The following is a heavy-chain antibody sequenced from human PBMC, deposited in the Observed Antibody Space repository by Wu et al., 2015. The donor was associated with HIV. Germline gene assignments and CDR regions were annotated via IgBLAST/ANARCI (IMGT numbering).Heavy chain of an antibody. CDR3: AAVGGLYGSGSRQPKGDDY. D-gene: IGHD3-10*01. Sequence: QLVQSGPEVKKPGTSVKVSCKASGFTFTSSAMQWVRQARGQRLEWIGWIVVGSGNTNYAQKFQERVTITRDMSTSTAYMELSSLRSEDTAVYYCAAVGGLYGSGSRQPKGDDYWGRGNAGHRLL. CDR1: GFTFTSSA. V-gene: IGHV1-58*02. J-gene: IGHJ4*02. CDR2: IVVGSGNT.